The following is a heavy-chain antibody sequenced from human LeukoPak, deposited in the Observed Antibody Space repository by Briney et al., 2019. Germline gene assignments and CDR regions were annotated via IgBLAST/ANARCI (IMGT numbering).Heavy chain of an antibody. CDR2: ISSNGGST. CDR1: GFTFSSYA. D-gene: IGHD6-13*01. V-gene: IGHV3-64*01. CDR3: ASSVRSSWDAPNDAFDI. J-gene: IGHJ3*02. Sequence: GGSLRLSCAASGFTFSSYAMHWVRQAPGKGLEYVSAISSNGGSTYYANSVKGRFTISRDNSKNTLYLQMGSLRAEDMAAYYCASSVRSSWDAPNDAFDIWGQGTMVTVSS.